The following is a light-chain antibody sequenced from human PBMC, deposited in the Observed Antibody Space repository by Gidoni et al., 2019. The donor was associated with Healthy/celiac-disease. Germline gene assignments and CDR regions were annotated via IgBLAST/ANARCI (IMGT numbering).Light chain of an antibody. Sequence: DIQMTQSPSSLSASVGDRVTITCQASQDISNYLNWYQQKPGKAPKLLIYDASNWETGVPSRFSGSGSGTDFTFTISILQPEHIATSYCQQYDNLPCSFGQGTKLEIK. CDR2: DAS. CDR1: QDISNY. V-gene: IGKV1-33*01. J-gene: IGKJ2*04. CDR3: QQYDNLPCS.